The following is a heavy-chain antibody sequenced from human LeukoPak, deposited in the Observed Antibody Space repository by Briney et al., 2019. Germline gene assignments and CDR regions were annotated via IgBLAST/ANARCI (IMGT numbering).Heavy chain of an antibody. V-gene: IGHV4-59*01. Sequence: PSETLSLTCTVSGGSISYYYWSWIRQSPGKGLEWIGYIYYSGTTNYNPSLKSRVTITVDTSKNQFSLQLRSVTAADTAVYYCAREDPQTTVPEGMDVWGQGTTVTVSS. CDR3: AREDPQTTVPEGMDV. CDR2: IYYSGTT. D-gene: IGHD4-17*01. J-gene: IGHJ6*02. CDR1: GGSISYYY.